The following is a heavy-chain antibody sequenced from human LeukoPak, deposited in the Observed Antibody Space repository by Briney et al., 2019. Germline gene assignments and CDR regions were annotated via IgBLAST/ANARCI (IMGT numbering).Heavy chain of an antibody. J-gene: IGHJ4*02. V-gene: IGHV3-74*01. CDR3: ARSQFDY. CDR2: ISGDGSTT. CDR1: GFPFSSYW. Sequence: PGGSLRLSCGTSGFPFSSYWMLWVRQAPGKGLEWVSRISGDGSTTTYAASVKGRFTISRDNTDNILYLEMNNLRVGDTAIYYCARSQFDYWGQGILVTVSS.